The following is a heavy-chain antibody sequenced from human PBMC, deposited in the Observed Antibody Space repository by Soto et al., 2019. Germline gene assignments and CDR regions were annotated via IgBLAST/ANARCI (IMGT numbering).Heavy chain of an antibody. CDR1: GDSISDSSFY. CDR3: ARHPDYGGNDYYYGMDV. D-gene: IGHD4-17*01. Sequence: QLQLQESGPGLVKPSETLSLTCTSSGDSISDSSFYWAWIRQPPGKGLEWIGSIYYKGYTKYNPSGASRVPLTVDTSRKQFSLRLSSVTAADAAVYFCARHPDYGGNDYYYGMDVWGPGTTVIVSS. CDR2: IYYKGYT. V-gene: IGHV4-39*01. J-gene: IGHJ6*02.